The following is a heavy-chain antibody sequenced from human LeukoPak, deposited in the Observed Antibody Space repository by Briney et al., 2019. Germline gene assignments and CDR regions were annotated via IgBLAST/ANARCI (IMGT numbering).Heavy chain of an antibody. J-gene: IGHJ4*02. Sequence: PSETLSLTCNVSGGSVSNYRYYWGWIRQPPGKGLEWIGSLYYTGSTYHNPSLGGRVATSVDTSENQISLRLSSVTAADTAVYYCARHAGMTMASLFFDYWGQGTLVTVSS. CDR3: ARHAGMTMASLFFDY. CDR2: LYYTGST. CDR1: GGSVSNYRYY. D-gene: IGHD4/OR15-4a*01. V-gene: IGHV4-39*01.